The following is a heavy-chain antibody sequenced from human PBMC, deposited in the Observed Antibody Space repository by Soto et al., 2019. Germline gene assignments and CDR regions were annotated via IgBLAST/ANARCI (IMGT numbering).Heavy chain of an antibody. CDR1: GYTFTSYG. CDR2: ISAYNDNT. Sequence: GASVKVSCKASGYTFTSYGISWVRQAPGQGLEWMGWISAYNDNTNYAQKLQGRFTISRDDSTSIAYLQMNNLKTEDTAVYYCTKNDDHGPDWGQGTLVTVSS. J-gene: IGHJ4*02. D-gene: IGHD1-1*01. CDR3: TKNDDHGPD. V-gene: IGHV1-18*04.